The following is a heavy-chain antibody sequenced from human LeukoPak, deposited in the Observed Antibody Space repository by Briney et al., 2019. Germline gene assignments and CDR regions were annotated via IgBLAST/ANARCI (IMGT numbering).Heavy chain of an antibody. CDR2: VSAYNGNT. Sequence: GASVKVSCKASGYTFTGYYMHWVRQAPGQGLEWMGWVSAYNGNTNYAQKLQGRVTMTTDTSTSTAYMELRSLRSDDTAVYYCARDNIVVVPAAIDYWGQGTLVTVSS. J-gene: IGHJ4*02. CDR3: ARDNIVVVPAAIDY. D-gene: IGHD2-2*01. V-gene: IGHV1-18*04. CDR1: GYTFTGYY.